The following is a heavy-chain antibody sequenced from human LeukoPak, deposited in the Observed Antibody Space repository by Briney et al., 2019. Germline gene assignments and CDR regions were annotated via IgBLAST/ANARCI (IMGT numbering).Heavy chain of an antibody. CDR2: LNPNSGGT. D-gene: IGHD3-3*01. CDR3: ARAAVWSGYPQPSWFDP. J-gene: IGHJ5*02. Sequence: ASVKVSCKAPGYTFTGYYMHSVRQAPGQGLEWMGWLNPNSGGTHYAQKVQGRVTMTRDTSISTAYMELSRLRSDDTAVYYCARAAVWSGYPQPSWFDPWGQGTRVTVSS. V-gene: IGHV1-2*02. CDR1: GYTFTGYY.